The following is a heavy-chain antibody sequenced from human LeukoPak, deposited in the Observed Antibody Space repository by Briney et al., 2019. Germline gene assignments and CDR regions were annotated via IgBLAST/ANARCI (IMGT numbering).Heavy chain of an antibody. CDR2: IYTSGST. V-gene: IGHV4-4*07. Sequence: PSETLSLTCTVSGGSISSYYWSWIRQPAGKGLEWIGRIYTSGSTNYNPSLKSRVTMSVDTSKSQFSLSLNSVTAADTAVYYCARLLVPAAPDVWGEGTTVTVSS. D-gene: IGHD2-15*01. J-gene: IGHJ6*04. CDR3: ARLLVPAAPDV. CDR1: GGSISSYY.